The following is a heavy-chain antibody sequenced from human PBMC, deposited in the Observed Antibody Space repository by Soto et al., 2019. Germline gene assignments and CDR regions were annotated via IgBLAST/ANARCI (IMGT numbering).Heavy chain of an antibody. D-gene: IGHD3-9*01. V-gene: IGHV3-23*01. Sequence: PAGALRLSCAFAGYTFTSYAMSWARQAPGKGLEWVSAISGSGGSTDDADAVKGRFTISRGKSKNTLYLQMNSLRAEDTAVYYCAKLSPFDWLDFLPNDYYGMDVWGQGTTVTVSS. CDR3: AKLSPFDWLDFLPNDYYGMDV. CDR2: ISGSGGST. CDR1: GYTFTSYA. J-gene: IGHJ6*02.